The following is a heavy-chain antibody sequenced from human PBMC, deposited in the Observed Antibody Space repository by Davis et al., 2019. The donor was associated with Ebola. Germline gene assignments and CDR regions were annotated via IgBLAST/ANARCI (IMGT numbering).Heavy chain of an antibody. J-gene: IGHJ4*02. CDR3: VRSTSGLSHFDS. CDR1: GFTFSDYY. Sequence: GESLKISCAASGFTFSDYYMSWIRQAPGKGLEWVSYISSSGSTIYYADSVKGRFTISRDNAKNSLYLQMNSLRAEDTAMYYCVRSTSGLSHFDSWGQGTLVTVSS. D-gene: IGHD6-19*01. V-gene: IGHV3-11*04. CDR2: ISSSGSTI.